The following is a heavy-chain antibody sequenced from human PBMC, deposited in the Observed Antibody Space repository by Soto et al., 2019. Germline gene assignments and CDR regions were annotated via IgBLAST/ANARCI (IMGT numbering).Heavy chain of an antibody. J-gene: IGHJ2*01. Sequence: QVQLVQSGAEVKEPGASVKVSCKASGYTLTDYYMHWVRQAPGQGLEWMGGINPKSGGSKSAQLFQGRVTMTRYVSISTVYMEVSRLRFDDTAVYYCARGKEISDYWNFDLWGRGTLVTVSS. D-gene: IGHD3-10*01. CDR3: ARGKEISDYWNFDL. V-gene: IGHV1-2*02. CDR1: GYTLTDYY. CDR2: INPKSGGS.